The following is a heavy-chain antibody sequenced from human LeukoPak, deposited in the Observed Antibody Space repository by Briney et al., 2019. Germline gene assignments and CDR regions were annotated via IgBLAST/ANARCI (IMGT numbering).Heavy chain of an antibody. CDR1: GLTFRTND. Sequence: GGSLRLSCEASGLTFRTNDFHRVRHAPGKGLEWVFGVGTVGDIYYADSVRGRFTLSREDAKNSLFLQMNSLRVEDTTVYYCTRGHYLGFEHWGQGVLVTVSA. V-gene: IGHV3-13*01. D-gene: IGHD2/OR15-2a*01. CDR3: TRGHYLGFEH. J-gene: IGHJ5*02. CDR2: VGTVGDI.